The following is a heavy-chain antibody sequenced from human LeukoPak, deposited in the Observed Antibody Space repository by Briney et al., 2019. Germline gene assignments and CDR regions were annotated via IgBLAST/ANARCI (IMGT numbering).Heavy chain of an antibody. V-gene: IGHV1-69*13. D-gene: IGHD5-18*01. J-gene: IGHJ4*02. CDR3: ARAVWGAMVPSYFDY. CDR1: GGTFSSYA. Sequence: ASVKVSCKASGGTFSSYAISWVRQAPGQGLEWMGGIIPIFGTANYAQKFQDRVTITADESTSTAYMELSSLRSEDTAVYYCARAVWGAMVPSYFDYWGQGTLVTVSS. CDR2: IIPIFGTA.